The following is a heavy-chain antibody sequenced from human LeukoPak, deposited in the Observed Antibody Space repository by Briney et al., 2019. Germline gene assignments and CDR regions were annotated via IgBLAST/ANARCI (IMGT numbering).Heavy chain of an antibody. CDR2: ISSSGSTI. Sequence: QTGGSLRPSCAASGFTFSNAWMSWVRQAPGKGLEWVSYISSSGSTIYYADSVKGRFTISRDNAKNSLYLQMNSLRAEDTAVYYCAELGITMIGGVWGKGTTVTISS. J-gene: IGHJ6*04. D-gene: IGHD3-10*02. CDR3: AELGITMIGGV. V-gene: IGHV3-48*04. CDR1: GFTFSNAW.